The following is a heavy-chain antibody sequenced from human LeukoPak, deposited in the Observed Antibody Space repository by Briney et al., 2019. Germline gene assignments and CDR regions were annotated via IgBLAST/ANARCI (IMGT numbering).Heavy chain of an antibody. V-gene: IGHV3-23*01. CDR2: ISGSGGNT. J-gene: IGHJ4*02. CDR3: AKNSGYAYFDY. CDR1: GFTFSDHY. D-gene: IGHD5-12*01. Sequence: GGSLRLSCAASGFTFSDHYMDWVRQAPGKGLEWVSGISGSGGNTYYADSVKGRFTISRDNSKNTLYLQMNSLRAEDSAVYYCAKNSGYAYFDYWGQGTLVTVSS.